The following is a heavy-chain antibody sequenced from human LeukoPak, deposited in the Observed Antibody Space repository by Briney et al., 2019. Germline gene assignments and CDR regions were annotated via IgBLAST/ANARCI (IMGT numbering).Heavy chain of an antibody. CDR2: ISGTGVST. CDR1: GFTFSSYA. D-gene: IGHD1-26*01. J-gene: IGHJ4*02. V-gene: IGHV3-23*01. CDR3: AKENEYSGSYPDY. Sequence: GGSLRLSCAASGFTFSSYAMSWVRHAPGKGLEWVSAISGTGVSTYYADSVKGRFTISRDNSKNTLYLQMNSLRAEDTAVYYCAKENEYSGSYPDYWGQGALVTVSS.